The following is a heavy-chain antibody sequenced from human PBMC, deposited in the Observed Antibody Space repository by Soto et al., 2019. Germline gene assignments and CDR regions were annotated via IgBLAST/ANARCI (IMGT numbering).Heavy chain of an antibody. Sequence: GGSLRLSCAASRFTFKNYGMHWVRQAPGKGLEWVSIIYYDGSHQYYADYVKGRFTISRDNSKNTLYLQMNRLRLEEKAVYYCARGIGGTVIPTYYFDYWGQGTPVTVSS. J-gene: IGHJ4*02. CDR3: ARGIGGTVIPTYYFDY. CDR1: RFTFKNYG. D-gene: IGHD3-16*02. CDR2: IYYDGSHQ. V-gene: IGHV3-33*01.